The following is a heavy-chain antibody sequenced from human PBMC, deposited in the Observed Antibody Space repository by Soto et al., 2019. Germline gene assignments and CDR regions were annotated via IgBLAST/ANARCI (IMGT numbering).Heavy chain of an antibody. CDR1: GFTFDDYA. CDR3: VIDGSCWYPPGHFDF. D-gene: IGHD6-19*01. V-gene: IGHV3-23*01. J-gene: IGHJ3*01. Sequence: GGSLRLSCAASGFTFDDYAMHWVRQAPGKGLEWVSGISGSGGSAYNADFVQGRFTISRDNSKNTLYLQMNSLRAEETAIYYCVIDGSCWYPPGHFDFCGRGSMV. CDR2: ISGSGGSA.